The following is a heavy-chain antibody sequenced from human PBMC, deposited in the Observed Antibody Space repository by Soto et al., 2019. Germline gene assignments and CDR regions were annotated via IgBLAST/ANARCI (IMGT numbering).Heavy chain of an antibody. J-gene: IGHJ4*02. CDR3: ARVGPHGPLYYYDY. CDR2: INPNSGGT. Sequence: ASVKVSCKASGYTFTGYYMHWVRQAPGQGLEWMGWINPNSGGTNYAQKFQGRVTMTRDTSISTAYMELSRLRSDDTAVYYCARVGPHGPLYYYDYWGQGTLVTVSS. CDR1: GYTFTGYY. V-gene: IGHV1-2*02.